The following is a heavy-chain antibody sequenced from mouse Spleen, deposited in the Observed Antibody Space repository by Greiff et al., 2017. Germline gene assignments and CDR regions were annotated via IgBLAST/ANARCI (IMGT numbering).Heavy chain of an antibody. V-gene: IGHV3-8*02. Sequence: EVKLMESGPSLVKPSQTLSLTCSVTGYSITRGYWNWIRKFPGNKLEYMGYISYSGSTYYNPSLKSRISITRDTSKNQYYLQLNSVTTEDTATYYCITGRYFDYWGQGTTLTVSS. J-gene: IGHJ2*01. D-gene: IGHD4-1*01. CDR2: ISYSGST. CDR1: GYSITRGY. CDR3: ITGRYFDY.